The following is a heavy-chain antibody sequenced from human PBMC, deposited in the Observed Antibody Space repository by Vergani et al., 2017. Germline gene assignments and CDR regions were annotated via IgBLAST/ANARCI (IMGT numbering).Heavy chain of an antibody. J-gene: IGHJ6*02. CDR3: ARGRYGDEASTGDRLEGMDI. V-gene: IGHV4-4*01. CDR1: GDSISSTNW. CDR2: IYHSGST. Sequence: QAQLEESGPGLVKPPGTLSLTCAVSGDSISSTNWWSWVRQSPGKGLEWIGQIYHSGSTNYNPSLKSRVTMLIDKSKNQFSLKLRSVTAADTAVYFCARGRYGDEASTGDRLEGMDIWGQGTTVTISS. D-gene: IGHD4-17*01.